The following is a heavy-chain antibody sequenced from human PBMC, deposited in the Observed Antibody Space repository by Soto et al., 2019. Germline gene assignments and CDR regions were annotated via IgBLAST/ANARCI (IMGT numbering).Heavy chain of an antibody. J-gene: IGHJ6*02. V-gene: IGHV3-30-3*01. CDR2: ISYDGSNK. CDR1: GFTFSSYA. CDR3: ARDVPVMGIPASYGMDV. Sequence: QVQLVESGGDVVQPGRSQRLSCAASGFTFSSYAMHWVRQAPGKGLEWVAVISYDGSNKYYADSVKGRFTISRDNSKNTLYLQMNSLRAEDTAVYYCARDVPVMGIPASYGMDVWGQRTTVTVSS. D-gene: IGHD5-18*01.